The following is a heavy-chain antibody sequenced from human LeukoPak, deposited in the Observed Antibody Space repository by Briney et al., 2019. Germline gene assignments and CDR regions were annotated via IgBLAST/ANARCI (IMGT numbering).Heavy chain of an antibody. V-gene: IGHV3-23*01. CDR3: AKHSLYYYDSSGYGDY. Sequence: GGSLRLSCAASGFTFSSYAMNWVRQAPGKGLEWVSTLSGSGGSTYYADSVKGRFTISRDNPKNTLYLQMNSLRVEDTAVYYCAKHSLYYYDSSGYGDYWGQGTLVTVSS. D-gene: IGHD3-22*01. J-gene: IGHJ4*02. CDR1: GFTFSSYA. CDR2: LSGSGGST.